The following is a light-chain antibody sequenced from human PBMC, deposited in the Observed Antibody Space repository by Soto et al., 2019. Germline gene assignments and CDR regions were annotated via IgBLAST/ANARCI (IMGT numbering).Light chain of an antibody. CDR1: QNISSY. CDR2: DAS. CDR3: QQYNSWPYT. J-gene: IGKJ2*01. Sequence: LTQSPGTLSLSPGERATLSCRASQNISSYLIWYQQKPGQAPRVLIYDASTRAAGIPASFSGSGAGTEFTLTIRSLQSEDSAVYYCQQYNSWPYTFGQGTKVDIK. V-gene: IGKV3-15*01.